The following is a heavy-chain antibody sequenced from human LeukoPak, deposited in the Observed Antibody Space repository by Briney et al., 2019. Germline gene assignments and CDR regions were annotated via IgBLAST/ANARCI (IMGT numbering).Heavy chain of an antibody. V-gene: IGHV1-69*13. D-gene: IGHD3-22*01. Sequence: GASVKVSCKASGGTFSSYAISWVRQAPGQGLEWMGGIIPIFGTANYAQKFQGRVTITADESTSTAYMELSSLRSEDTAVYYCARGYYYDRARGAFDIWGQGTMVTVSS. J-gene: IGHJ3*02. CDR2: IIPIFGTA. CDR1: GGTFSSYA. CDR3: ARGYYYDRARGAFDI.